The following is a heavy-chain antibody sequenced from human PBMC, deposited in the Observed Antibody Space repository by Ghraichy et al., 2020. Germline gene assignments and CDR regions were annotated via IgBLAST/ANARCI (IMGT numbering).Heavy chain of an antibody. CDR2: INHSGST. J-gene: IGHJ4*02. Sequence: SETLSLTCAVYGGSFSGYYWSWIRQPPGKGLEWIGEINHSGSTNYNPSLKSRVTISVDTSKNQFSLKLSSVTAADTAVYYCARGRNDYVWGSYRYPASDYWGQGTLVTVSS. D-gene: IGHD3-16*02. CDR1: GGSFSGYY. V-gene: IGHV4-34*01. CDR3: ARGRNDYVWGSYRYPASDY.